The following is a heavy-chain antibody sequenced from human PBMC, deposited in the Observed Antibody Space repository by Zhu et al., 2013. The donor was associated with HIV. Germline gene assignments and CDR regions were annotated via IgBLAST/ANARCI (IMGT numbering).Heavy chain of an antibody. CDR3: ARSCSSSEGYFDY. CDR1: GGTFSSYA. J-gene: IGHJ4*02. D-gene: IGHD6-6*01. V-gene: IGHV1-69*12. Sequence: QVQLVQSGAEVKKPGSSVKVSCKASGGTFSSYAISWVRQAPGQGLEWMGWIIPIFGIANYAQKFQGRVTITXDESTSTAYMELSSLRSEDTGRCITCARSCSSSEGYFDYWGQGTLVTVSX. CDR2: IIPIFGIA.